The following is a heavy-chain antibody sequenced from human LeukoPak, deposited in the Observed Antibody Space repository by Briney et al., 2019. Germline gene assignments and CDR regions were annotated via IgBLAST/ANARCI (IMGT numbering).Heavy chain of an antibody. Sequence: PGGSLRLSCAASGFTFSNYAMTWVRQAPGKGLEWVSVIYSGGSTYYADSVKGRFTISRDDSKNTLYLQLNSLRAEDTAVYYCAIATAGTNYYFDYWGQGTLVTVSS. J-gene: IGHJ4*02. CDR2: IYSGGST. D-gene: IGHD6-13*01. CDR3: AIATAGTNYYFDY. V-gene: IGHV3-66*01. CDR1: GFTFSNYA.